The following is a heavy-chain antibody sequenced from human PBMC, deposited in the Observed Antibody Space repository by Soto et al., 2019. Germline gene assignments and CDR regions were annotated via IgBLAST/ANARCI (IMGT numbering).Heavy chain of an antibody. CDR1: EGTFNSYA. V-gene: IGHV1-69*01. CDR3: ARGDRRWYPCCFDS. D-gene: IGHD6-13*01. CDR2: IIPYYNTL. J-gene: IGHJ4*02. Sequence: QAQVVQYGAEVRKPGSSVKLYGNASEGTFNSYAIAWVRQAPGQGLEWMGGIIPYYNTLNYAQKFQDRVTITADDYTNTVYMALRSLISADTDDYFCARGDRRWYPCCFDSWAQLTLVTVSS.